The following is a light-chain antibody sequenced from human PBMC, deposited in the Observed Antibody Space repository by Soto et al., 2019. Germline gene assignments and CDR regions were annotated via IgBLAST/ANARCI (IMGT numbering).Light chain of an antibody. CDR2: DTS. Sequence: PGERATLSCRASQRVRSSLAWYQQKPGQAPRLLIYDTSNRATGIPARFSGSGSGADFTLTISSLEPEDFAVYYCQQRRDWPPWTFGQGTKVEV. CDR1: QRVRSS. CDR3: QQRRDWPPWT. V-gene: IGKV3-11*01. J-gene: IGKJ1*01.